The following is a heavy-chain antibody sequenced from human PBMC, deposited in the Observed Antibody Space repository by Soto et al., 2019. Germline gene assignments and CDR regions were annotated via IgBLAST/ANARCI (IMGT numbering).Heavy chain of an antibody. Sequence: LRLSCAASGFTFSSYSMNWVRQAPGKGLEWVSSISSSSSYIYYADSVKGRFTISRDNAKNSLYLQMNSLRAEDTAVYYCARDWDCSSTSCYTKKNWFDPWGQGTLVTVS. J-gene: IGHJ5*02. CDR2: ISSSSSYI. D-gene: IGHD2-2*02. V-gene: IGHV3-21*01. CDR1: GFTFSSYS. CDR3: ARDWDCSSTSCYTKKNWFDP.